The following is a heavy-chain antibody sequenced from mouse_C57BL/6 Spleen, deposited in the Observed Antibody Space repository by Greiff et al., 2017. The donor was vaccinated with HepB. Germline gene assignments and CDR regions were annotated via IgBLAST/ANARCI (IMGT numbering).Heavy chain of an antibody. V-gene: IGHV14-4*01. CDR3: TTGTDAMDY. CDR2: IDPENGDT. D-gene: IGHD4-1*01. J-gene: IGHJ4*01. Sequence: EVKVEESGAELVRPGASVKLSCTASGFNIKDDYMHWVKQRPEQGLEWIGWIDPENGDTEYASKFQGKATITADTSSNTAYLQLSSLTSEDTAVYYCTTGTDAMDYWGQGTSVTVSS. CDR1: GFNIKDDY.